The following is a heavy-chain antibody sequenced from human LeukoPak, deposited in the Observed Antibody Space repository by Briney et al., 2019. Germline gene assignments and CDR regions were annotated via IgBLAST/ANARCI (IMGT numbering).Heavy chain of an antibody. V-gene: IGHV4-59*01. D-gene: IGHD1-26*01. CDR1: GGSISSYY. J-gene: IGHJ4*02. CDR3: AISYGNFDY. Sequence: PSETLSLTCTVSGGSISSYYWSWIRQPPGKGLEWIGYIYYSGSTNYNPSLKSRVTISVDTSKNQFSLKLSSVTAADTAVYYCAISYGNFDYWGQGTLVTVSS. CDR2: IYYSGST.